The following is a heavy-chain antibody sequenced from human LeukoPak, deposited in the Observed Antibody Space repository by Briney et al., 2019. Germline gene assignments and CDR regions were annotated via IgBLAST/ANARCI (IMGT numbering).Heavy chain of an antibody. Sequence: GGSLRLSCAVSGFTFSIYAMHWVRQARGEGLEYVSAIGSNGGSTYYANSVKGRFTISRDNSENTLYLQMGSLRAEDMAVYYCARGVIVVEIDNTEFDYWGQGALVTVSS. D-gene: IGHD3-22*01. CDR1: GFTFSIYA. CDR3: ARGVIVVEIDNTEFDY. J-gene: IGHJ4*02. V-gene: IGHV3-64*01. CDR2: IGSNGGST.